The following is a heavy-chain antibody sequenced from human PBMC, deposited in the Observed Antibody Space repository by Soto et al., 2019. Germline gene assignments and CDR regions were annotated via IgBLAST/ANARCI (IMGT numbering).Heavy chain of an antibody. J-gene: IGHJ6*02. Sequence: SVKVSCKASGGTFSSYAISWVRQAPGQGLEWMGGIIPIFGTANYAQKFQGRVTITADESTSTAYMELSSLRSEDTAVYYCALRDRGDFWSGYSLDYYYYGMDVWGQGTTVTVSS. CDR3: ALRDRGDFWSGYSLDYYYYGMDV. V-gene: IGHV1-69*13. CDR1: GGTFSSYA. D-gene: IGHD3-3*01. CDR2: IIPIFGTA.